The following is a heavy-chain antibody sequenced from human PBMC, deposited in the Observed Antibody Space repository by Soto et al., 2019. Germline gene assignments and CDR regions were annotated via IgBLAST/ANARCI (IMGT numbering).Heavy chain of an antibody. Sequence: SAKPSSEVSRDTLAEISMRSARHSHGKGLEWMRGFDPEDGETIYAQKFQGRVTMTEDTSTDTAYMELSSLRSEDTAVYYCATNLPGITIFGVVIPQHYCYYYGMDVWGQGTTVTVSS. V-gene: IGHV1-24*01. CDR1: RDTLAEIS. J-gene: IGHJ6*02. CDR2: FDPEDGET. D-gene: IGHD3-3*01. CDR3: ATNLPGITIFGVVIPQHYCYYYGMDV.